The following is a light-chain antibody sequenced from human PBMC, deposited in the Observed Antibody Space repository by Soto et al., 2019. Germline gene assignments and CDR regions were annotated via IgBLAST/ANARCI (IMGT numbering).Light chain of an antibody. CDR1: QSVSSSY. CDR2: GAS. J-gene: IGKJ4*01. Sequence: EIVLTQSPGTLSLSPGARATLSCRASQSVSSSYLAWYQKKPGQAPRLXXYGASNRATGIPDRFSGSGSGTDLTLTISRLGTEDFAVYYCQQYGNSPPITFGGGTKVDIK. V-gene: IGKV3-20*01. CDR3: QQYGNSPPIT.